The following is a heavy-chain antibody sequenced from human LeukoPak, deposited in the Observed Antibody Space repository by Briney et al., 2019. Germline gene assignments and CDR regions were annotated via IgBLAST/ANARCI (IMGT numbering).Heavy chain of an antibody. V-gene: IGHV3-21*01. D-gene: IGHD4-23*01. CDR2: ISSSRDYI. CDR3: ARDYGGSSPFDY. Sequence: GRSLRLSCAASGFTFITYTMDWVRQAPGKGLEWVSSISSSRDYIYYADSVKGRFTISRDNAKNSLYLQMNSLRAEDTAVYYCARDYGGSSPFDYWGQGTLVTVSS. J-gene: IGHJ4*02. CDR1: GFTFITYT.